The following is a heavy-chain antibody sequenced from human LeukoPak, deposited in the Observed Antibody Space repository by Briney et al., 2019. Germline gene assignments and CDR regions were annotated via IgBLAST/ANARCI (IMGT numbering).Heavy chain of an antibody. D-gene: IGHD3-22*01. CDR1: GYTFTSYG. V-gene: IGHV1-18*01. CDR3: ARVRAYYYDSSGYYLFSD. Sequence: GASVKVSCKASGYTFTSYGISWVRQAPGQGLEWMGWISAYNGNTNYAQKLQGRVTITTDTSTSTAYMELRSLRSDDTAVYYCARVRAYYYDSSGYYLFSDWGQGTLVTVSS. CDR2: ISAYNGNT. J-gene: IGHJ4*02.